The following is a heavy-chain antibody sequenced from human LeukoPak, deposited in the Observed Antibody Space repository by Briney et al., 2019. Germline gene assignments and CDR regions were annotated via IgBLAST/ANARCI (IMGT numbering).Heavy chain of an antibody. D-gene: IGHD6-13*01. CDR2: IYPGDSDS. CDR1: GYSFSSYW. J-gene: IGHJ4*02. V-gene: IGHV5-51*01. CDR3: ARPFAPAGTPIYFDY. Sequence: GESLKISCKGSGYSFSSYWIGWVRQMPGKGLEWMGIIYPGDSDSRYSPSFQGQVTISADKSISTAYLQWSSLKASDTAMYYCARPFAPAGTPIYFDYWGQGTLVTVSS.